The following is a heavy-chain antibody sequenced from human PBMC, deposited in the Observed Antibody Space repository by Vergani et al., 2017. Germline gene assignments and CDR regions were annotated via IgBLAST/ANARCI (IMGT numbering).Heavy chain of an antibody. J-gene: IGHJ3*02. CDR1: GYTLTELS. CDR2: IIPILGIA. Sequence: QVQLVQSGAEVKKPGASVKVSCKVSGYTLTELSMHWVRQAPGQGLEWMGRIIPILGIANYAQKFQGRVTITADKSTSTAYMELRSLRSDDTAVYYCARDRDYGDHVDAFDIWGQGTMVTVSS. CDR3: ARDRDYGDHVDAFDI. V-gene: IGHV1-69*04. D-gene: IGHD4-17*01.